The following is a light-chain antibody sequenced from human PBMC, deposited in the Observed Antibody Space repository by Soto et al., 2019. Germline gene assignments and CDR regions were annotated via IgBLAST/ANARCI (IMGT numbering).Light chain of an antibody. CDR1: QDITND. Sequence: DIQMTQSPSSLSASVGDRVTITCQASQDITNDLNWYQQKPGKAPKVLIYEASNLKTGVPSRFRVSGSWTDFTFTISSLQPEDIATYCCQHYDNVPLTFGGGTKVEIK. J-gene: IGKJ4*01. CDR2: EAS. V-gene: IGKV1-33*01. CDR3: QHYDNVPLT.